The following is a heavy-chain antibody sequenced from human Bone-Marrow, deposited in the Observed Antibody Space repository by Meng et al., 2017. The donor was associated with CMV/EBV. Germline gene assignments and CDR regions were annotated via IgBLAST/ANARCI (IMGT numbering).Heavy chain of an antibody. Sequence: GSLRLSCTVSGGSISSSSYYWGWIRQPPGKGLEWIGSIYYSGCTYYNPSLKSRVTISVDTSKNQFSLKLSSVNAADTAVYYCARRLVRTGFYYYYYGMDVWGQGTTVTVSS. D-gene: IGHD6-6*01. CDR1: GGSISSSSYY. J-gene: IGHJ6*02. CDR2: IYYSGCT. CDR3: ARRLVRTGFYYYYYGMDV. V-gene: IGHV4-39*01.